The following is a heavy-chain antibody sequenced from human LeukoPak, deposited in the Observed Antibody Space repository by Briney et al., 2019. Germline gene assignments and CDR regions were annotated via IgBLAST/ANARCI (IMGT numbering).Heavy chain of an antibody. CDR1: GFTFSSHS. Sequence: PGGSLRLSCAASGFTFSSHSMNWVRQAPGKGLEWVSDISYSSSTKYYADSVKGRFTISRDNAKNSLYLQMNSLRAEDTAVYYCARSRSGSYYHFFDYWGQGALVTVSS. J-gene: IGHJ4*02. CDR3: ARSRSGSYYHFFDY. CDR2: ISYSSSTK. D-gene: IGHD3-10*01. V-gene: IGHV3-48*01.